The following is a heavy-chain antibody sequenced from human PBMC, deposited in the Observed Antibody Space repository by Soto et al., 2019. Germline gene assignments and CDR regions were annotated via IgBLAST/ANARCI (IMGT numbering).Heavy chain of an antibody. Sequence: EVQLVESGGGLVQPGGSLRLSCAASGFTFSTYWMSWVRQAPGKGLEWVANIKKDGSEKHYVDSVRGRFTISRDNAKNSLSLQMNSLGAEDTATYYCARSWGAPDYWGQGTLVTVSS. CDR1: GFTFSTYW. D-gene: IGHD3-16*01. J-gene: IGHJ4*02. V-gene: IGHV3-7*01. CDR3: ARSWGAPDY. CDR2: IKKDGSEK.